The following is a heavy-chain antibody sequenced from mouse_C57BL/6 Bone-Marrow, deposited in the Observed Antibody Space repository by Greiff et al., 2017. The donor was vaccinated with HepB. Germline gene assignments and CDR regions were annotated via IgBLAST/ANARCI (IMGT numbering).Heavy chain of an antibody. J-gene: IGHJ2*01. CDR3: TREAYGYYPFNY. CDR1: GFTFSSYA. Sequence: EVKLVESGEGLVKPGGSLKLSCAASGFTFSSYAMSWVRQTPETRLEWVAYISSGGDYIYYADTVKGQFTISRDNARNTLYLQMNSLKSEDTAMYYCTREAYGYYPFNYWGQGTTLTVSS. V-gene: IGHV5-9-1*02. D-gene: IGHD2-3*01. CDR2: ISSGGDYI.